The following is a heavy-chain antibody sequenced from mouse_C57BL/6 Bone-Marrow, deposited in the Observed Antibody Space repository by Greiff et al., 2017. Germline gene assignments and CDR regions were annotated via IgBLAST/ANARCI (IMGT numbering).Heavy chain of an antibody. V-gene: IGHV1-54*01. CDR3: ARSKNVDSWFAY. CDR1: GYAFTNYL. CDR2: INPGSGGT. Sequence: QVQLQQSGAELVRPGTSVKVSCKASGYAFTNYLIEWVKQRPGQGLEWIGVINPGSGGTNYNEKFKGKATLTVDKSSSTAYMQLSSLTSEDSAVYFCARSKNVDSWFAYWGQGTMVTVSA. J-gene: IGHJ3*01.